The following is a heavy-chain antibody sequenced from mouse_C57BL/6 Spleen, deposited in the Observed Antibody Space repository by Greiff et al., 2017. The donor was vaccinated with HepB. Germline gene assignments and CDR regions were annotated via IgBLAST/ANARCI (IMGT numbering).Heavy chain of an antibody. CDR1: GYTFTDYN. CDR3: ARLAYGSSYSAWFAY. Sequence: EVQLQQSGPELVKPGASVKIPCKASGYTFTDYNMDWVKQSHGKSLEWIGDINPNNGGTIYNQKFKGKATLTVDKSSSTAYMELRSLTSEDTAVYYCARLAYGSSYSAWFAYWGQGTLVTVSA. J-gene: IGHJ3*01. V-gene: IGHV1-18*01. D-gene: IGHD1-1*01. CDR2: INPNNGGT.